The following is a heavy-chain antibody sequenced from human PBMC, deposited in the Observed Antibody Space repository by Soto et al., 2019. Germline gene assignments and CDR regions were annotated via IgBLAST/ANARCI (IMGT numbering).Heavy chain of an antibody. CDR3: ARESEMATLLLGRYYGMDV. V-gene: IGHV1-46*01. CDR1: GYTFTSYY. CDR2: INPSGGST. J-gene: IGHJ6*02. Sequence: ASVKVSCKASGYTFTSYYMHCVRKTPGQGLEWMGIINPSGGSTSYAQKFQGRVTMTRDTSTSTVYMELSSLRSEDTAVYYCARESEMATLLLGRYYGMDVWGQGTTVTVSS. D-gene: IGHD5-12*01.